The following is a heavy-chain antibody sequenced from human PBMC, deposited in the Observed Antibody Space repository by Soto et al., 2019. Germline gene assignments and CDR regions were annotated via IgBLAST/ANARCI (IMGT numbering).Heavy chain of an antibody. Sequence: EASVKVSCKASGYTFTSYGISWVRQAPGQGLEWMGWISAYNGNTNYAQKLQGRVTMTTDTSTSTAYMELRSLRSDDTAVYYCAGGSTETMIVVVIDYYFDYWGQGTLVTVSS. V-gene: IGHV1-18*01. J-gene: IGHJ4*02. CDR2: ISAYNGNT. CDR1: GYTFTSYG. CDR3: AGGSTETMIVVVIDYYFDY. D-gene: IGHD3-22*01.